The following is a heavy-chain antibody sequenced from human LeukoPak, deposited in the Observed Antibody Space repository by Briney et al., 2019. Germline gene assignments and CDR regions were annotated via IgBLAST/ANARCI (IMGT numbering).Heavy chain of an antibody. CDR2: ISADGTNR. CDR1: GFSFDDYA. D-gene: IGHD1-1*01. J-gene: IGHJ4*02. Sequence: GGSLRLSCAASGFSFDDYAMHWVRQAPGKGLEWVSLISADGTNRYYADSVKGRFTISRDNSRNSLYLQMSSLRSEDTALYYCGKGTIDNVDYWGQGTLVTVSS. V-gene: IGHV3-43*02. CDR3: GKGTIDNVDY.